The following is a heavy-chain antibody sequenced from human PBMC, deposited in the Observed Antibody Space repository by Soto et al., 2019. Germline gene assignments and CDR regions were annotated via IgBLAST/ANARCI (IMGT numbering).Heavy chain of an antibody. J-gene: IGHJ6*03. CDR2: IYYSGST. CDR1: GGSISSSSYY. D-gene: IGHD1-26*01. CDR3: ARLYYDLYYYYYMDV. V-gene: IGHV4-39*01. Sequence: QLQLQESGPGLVKPSETLSLTCTVSGGSISSSSYYWGWIRQPPGKGLEWIGSIYYSGSTYYNPSLKSRVTISVDTSKNQFSLKLSSVTAADTAVYYCARLYYDLYYYYYMDVWGKGTTVTVSS.